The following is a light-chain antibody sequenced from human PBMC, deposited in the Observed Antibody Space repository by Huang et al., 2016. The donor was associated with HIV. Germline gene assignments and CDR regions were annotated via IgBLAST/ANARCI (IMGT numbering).Light chain of an antibody. CDR1: QSVLYSSNNKNY. Sequence: DIVMTQSPDSLAVSLGERATINCKSSQSVLYSSNNKNYLAWYQQKPGPPPKLLIYWASTRESGVPDRFSGSGSGTDFTLTISSLQAEDVAVYYCQQYYRPPFTFGPGTKVDIK. J-gene: IGKJ3*01. V-gene: IGKV4-1*01. CDR3: QQYYRPPFT. CDR2: WAS.